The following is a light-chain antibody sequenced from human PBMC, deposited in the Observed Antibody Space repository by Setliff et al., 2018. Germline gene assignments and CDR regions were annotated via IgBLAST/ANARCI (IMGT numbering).Light chain of an antibody. CDR2: VND. CDR3: GTWDSSLSAGV. V-gene: IGLV1-51*01. Sequence: QSVLTQPPSVSAAPGQKVTISCSGSSSNIGNNYVSWYQQLPGTAPKLIIYVNDERPSGIPDRFSGSKSGTSATLGIAGLQTGDEADYYCGTWDSSLSAGVFGGGTK. J-gene: IGLJ2*01. CDR1: SSNIGNNY.